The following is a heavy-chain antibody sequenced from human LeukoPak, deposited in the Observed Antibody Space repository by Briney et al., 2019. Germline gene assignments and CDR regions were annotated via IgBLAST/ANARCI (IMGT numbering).Heavy chain of an antibody. V-gene: IGHV4-59*11. Sequence: SETLSLTCAVSADSFSSHHWTWIRQPPGKGLEWIGYISYIGSTNYNPSLKGRVTISIDTSKNQFSLKLSSVTAADTAVYYCARDLVTVTKGFDIWGQGTMVTVSS. CDR3: ARDLVTVTKGFDI. J-gene: IGHJ3*02. D-gene: IGHD4-17*01. CDR1: ADSFSSHH. CDR2: ISYIGST.